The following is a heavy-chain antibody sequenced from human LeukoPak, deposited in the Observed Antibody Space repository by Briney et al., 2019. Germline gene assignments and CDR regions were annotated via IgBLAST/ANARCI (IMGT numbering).Heavy chain of an antibody. V-gene: IGHV4-31*03. CDR1: GGSISSGGYY. CDR2: IYYSGST. D-gene: IGHD3-22*01. CDR3: ARDQYYYDSSGYGDAFDI. Sequence: SQTLSLTCTVSGGSISSGGYYWSWIRQHPGKGLEWIGFIYYSGSTYYNPSLKSRVTISVDTSKNQFSLKLSSVTAADTAVYYCARDQYYYDSSGYGDAFDIWGQGTMVTVSS. J-gene: IGHJ3*02.